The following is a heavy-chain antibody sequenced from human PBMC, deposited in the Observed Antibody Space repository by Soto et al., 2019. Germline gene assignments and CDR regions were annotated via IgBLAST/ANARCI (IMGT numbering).Heavy chain of an antibody. CDR2: IYYSGST. J-gene: IGHJ4*02. V-gene: IGHV4-59*01. CDR3: ARAPSYYGSGSEGLFDY. D-gene: IGHD3-10*01. Sequence: QVQLQESGPGLVKPSETLSLTCTVSGGSISSYYWSWIRQPPGKGLEWIGYIYYSGSTNYNPSLKSRVTISVDTSKNQFSLKLSSVTAADTAVYYCARAPSYYGSGSEGLFDYWGQGTLVTVSS. CDR1: GGSISSYY.